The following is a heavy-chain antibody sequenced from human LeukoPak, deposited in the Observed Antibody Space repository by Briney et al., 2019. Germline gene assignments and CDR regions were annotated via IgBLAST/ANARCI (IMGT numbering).Heavy chain of an antibody. J-gene: IGHJ4*02. D-gene: IGHD1-26*01. CDR2: IWYDGSNE. CDR3: ARDHEWGRAYFDY. CDR1: GFTFSSYG. Sequence: GRSLRLSCAASGFTFSSYGMHWVRQAPGKGLEWVAVIWYDGSNEYCADSVKGRLTISRDNSKNTLYLQMNSLRAEDTAVYYCARDHEWGRAYFDYWGQGTLVTVSS. V-gene: IGHV3-33*01.